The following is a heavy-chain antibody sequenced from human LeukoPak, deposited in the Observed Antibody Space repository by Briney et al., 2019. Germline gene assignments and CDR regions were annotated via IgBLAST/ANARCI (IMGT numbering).Heavy chain of an antibody. J-gene: IGHJ4*02. D-gene: IGHD6-19*01. V-gene: IGHV3-66*01. Sequence: GGSLRLSCAASGFTVSNNYMSWVRQAPGKGLEWVSVIYSGGSTYYADSVKGRFTISRDTSKNTLYLQMNSLRAGDTAVYYCAREIFSSGWYAFDNWGQGTLVTVSS. CDR3: AREIFSSGWYAFDN. CDR2: IYSGGST. CDR1: GFTVSNNY.